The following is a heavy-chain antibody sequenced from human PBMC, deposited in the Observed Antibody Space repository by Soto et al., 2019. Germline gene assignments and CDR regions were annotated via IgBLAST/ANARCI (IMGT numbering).Heavy chain of an antibody. Sequence: GGSLRRSCAASGFTFSSYAMHWVHQAPGKGLEWVALISHDGSNKYYADSVKGRFTISRDNSKNTLYLQMNSLRTEDTSVYYCGRCSSTSCHLGADYWGQGTLVTVSS. CDR1: GFTFSSYA. J-gene: IGHJ4*02. CDR3: GRCSSTSCHLGADY. D-gene: IGHD2-2*01. CDR2: ISHDGSNK. V-gene: IGHV3-30-3*01.